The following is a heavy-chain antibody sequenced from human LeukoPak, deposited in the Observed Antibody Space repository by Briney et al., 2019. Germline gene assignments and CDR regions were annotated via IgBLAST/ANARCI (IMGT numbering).Heavy chain of an antibody. CDR3: ARVQAEGYYYDSSGYRFDY. V-gene: IGHV3-20*04. J-gene: IGHJ4*02. D-gene: IGHD3-22*01. CDR2: INWSGGST. Sequence: GGSLRLSCAASGFTFDDYGMSWVRQAPGKGLEWVSGINWSGGSTGYVDSVKGRFTISRDNAKNSLYLQMNSLRAEDTALYYCARVQAEGYYYDSSGYRFDYWGQGTLVTVSS. CDR1: GFTFDDYG.